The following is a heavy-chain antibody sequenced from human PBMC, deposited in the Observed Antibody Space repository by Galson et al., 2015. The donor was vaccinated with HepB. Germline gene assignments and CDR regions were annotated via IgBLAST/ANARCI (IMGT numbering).Heavy chain of an antibody. Sequence: SLRLSCAVSGYSFKDAWMNWIRQAPGKGLEWVGRVKTKSDGGTTDYAAPVKGRFTISRDDSKDTMYLQMNSLQIEDTGVYYCSASAGFGGQGTLVIVSS. CDR2: VKTKSDGGTT. J-gene: IGHJ4*01. D-gene: IGHD6-19*01. CDR1: GYSFKDAW. V-gene: IGHV3-15*07. CDR3: SASAGF.